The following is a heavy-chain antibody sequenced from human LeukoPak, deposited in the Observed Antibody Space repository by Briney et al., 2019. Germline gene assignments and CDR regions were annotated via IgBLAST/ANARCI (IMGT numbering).Heavy chain of an antibody. CDR2: ISGSGDNT. CDR1: GFTFSSYA. V-gene: IGHV3-23*01. Sequence: GGSLRLSCAASGFTFSSYAMNWVRQAPGKGLEWVSIISGSGDNTYYTDSVKGRFTISRDSAKNSLYLQMNSLRVEDTAVYYCARGFDYWGQGTLATVSS. CDR3: ARGFDY. J-gene: IGHJ4*02.